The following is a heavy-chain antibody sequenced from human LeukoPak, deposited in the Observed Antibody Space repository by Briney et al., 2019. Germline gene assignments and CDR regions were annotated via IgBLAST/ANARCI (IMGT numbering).Heavy chain of an antibody. CDR1: GFTFSSYE. D-gene: IGHD6-19*01. J-gene: IGHJ3*02. CDR2: ISSSGSTI. V-gene: IGHV3-48*03. Sequence: GGSLRLSCAASGFTFSSYEMNWVRQAPGKGLEWVSYISSSGSTIYYADSVKGRFTISRDNAKNSLYLQMNSPRAEDTAVYYCARDPIAVSRGAFDIWGQGTMVTVSS. CDR3: ARDPIAVSRGAFDI.